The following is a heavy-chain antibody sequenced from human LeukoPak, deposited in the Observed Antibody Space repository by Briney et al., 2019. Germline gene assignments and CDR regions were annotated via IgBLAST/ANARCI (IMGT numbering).Heavy chain of an antibody. CDR1: GYTFTSYG. V-gene: IGHV1-2*02. CDR3: VKNCGGDCPVPDAFDI. Sequence: VASVKVSCRASGYTFTSYGISWVRQAPGQGLEWMGWINPNSGGTKYAQKFKGRVTMTRDTSINTAYMELSRLRSDDTAVYYCVKNCGGDCPVPDAFDIWGQGTMVTVSS. J-gene: IGHJ3*02. CDR2: INPNSGGT. D-gene: IGHD2-21*01.